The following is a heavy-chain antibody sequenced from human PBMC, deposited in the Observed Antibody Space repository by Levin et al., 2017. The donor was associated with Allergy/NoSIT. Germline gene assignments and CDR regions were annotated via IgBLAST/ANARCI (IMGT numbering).Heavy chain of an antibody. J-gene: IGHJ4*02. CDR1: GYTFSSHA. CDR2: SSDDGVNT. D-gene: IGHD3-10*01. Sequence: PTGGSLRLSCVASGYTFSSHALHWVRQAPGRGLEGVALSSDDGVNTYYADSVKGRFTISRDNSKNTLYLQMNSLRVEDTAVYYCARALLWFGPFDYWGQGTLVSVSS. V-gene: IGHV3-30-3*01. CDR3: ARALLWFGPFDY.